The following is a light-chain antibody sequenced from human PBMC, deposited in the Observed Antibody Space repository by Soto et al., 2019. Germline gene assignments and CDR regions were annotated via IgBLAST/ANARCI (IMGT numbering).Light chain of an antibody. V-gene: IGKV3-11*01. CDR2: DAS. CDR1: QSVSSY. J-gene: IGKJ4*01. CDR3: QQYNKWPLT. Sequence: EIVLTQSPATLSLSPEERATLSCRASQSVSSYLAWYQQKPGQAPMLLIYDASNRATGIPDRFSGSGSGTEFTLTISSLQSEDVAVYYCQQYNKWPLTFGGGTKVDIK.